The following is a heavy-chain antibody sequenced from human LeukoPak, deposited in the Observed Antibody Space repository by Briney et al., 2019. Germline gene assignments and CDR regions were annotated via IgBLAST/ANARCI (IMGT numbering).Heavy chain of an antibody. Sequence: PGGSLRLSCVGSGFTFSSYAMNWVRQAPGEGLEWVSVISGSSVATYYANSVRGRFTISRDNSKNTLYLQMNSLRAEDTAVYYCAKGGTIVGATLDYWGQGTLVTVSS. CDR1: GFTFSSYA. CDR2: ISGSSVAT. V-gene: IGHV3-23*01. D-gene: IGHD1-26*01. J-gene: IGHJ4*02. CDR3: AKGGTIVGATLDY.